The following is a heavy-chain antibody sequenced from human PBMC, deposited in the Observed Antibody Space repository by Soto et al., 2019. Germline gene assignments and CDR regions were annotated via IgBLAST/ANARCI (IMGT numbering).Heavy chain of an antibody. D-gene: IGHD3-10*01. CDR1: GFTFSSYA. V-gene: IGHV3-64*01. Sequence: GGSLRLSCAASGFTFSSYAMHWVRQAPGKGLEYVSAISSNGGSTYYANSLKGRFTISRDNSKNTLYLQMGGLRAEDMAVYYCARGASPHYYGSGSYYYAPYYYYYYMDVWGKGTTVTVSS. CDR3: ARGASPHYYGSGSYYYAPYYYYYYMDV. CDR2: ISSNGGST. J-gene: IGHJ6*03.